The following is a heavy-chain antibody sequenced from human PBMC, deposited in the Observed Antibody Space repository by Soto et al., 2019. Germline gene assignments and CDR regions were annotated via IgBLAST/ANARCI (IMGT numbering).Heavy chain of an antibody. V-gene: IGHV4-4*02. CDR1: GGSITSANW. CDR2: ISHNGIT. CDR3: ARVLRGWFDP. Sequence: KTSETLSLTCAVSGGSITSANWWTWVRQPPGGGLEWIGEISHNGITNYKASLKSRVTMSVDKTKNDVSLKLTSVTAADTAVYYCARVLRGWFDPWGQRTPVTVSS. J-gene: IGHJ5*02.